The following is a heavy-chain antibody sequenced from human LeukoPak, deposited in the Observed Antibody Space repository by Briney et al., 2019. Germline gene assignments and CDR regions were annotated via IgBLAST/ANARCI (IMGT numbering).Heavy chain of an antibody. V-gene: IGHV3-23*01. CDR1: GFTFNSYA. CDR2: ISDSGGST. Sequence: GGSLRLSCAASGFTFNSYALSWVRQAPGKGLEWVSGISDSGGSTYYADSVKGRFTISRDNSKNTLYLQMNSLRAEDTAVYYCAKDPVVGAAIWGQGTMVTVSS. CDR3: AKDPVVGAAI. J-gene: IGHJ3*02. D-gene: IGHD1-26*01.